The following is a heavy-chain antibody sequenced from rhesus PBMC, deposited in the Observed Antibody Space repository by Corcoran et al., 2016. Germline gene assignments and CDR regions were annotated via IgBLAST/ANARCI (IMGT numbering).Heavy chain of an antibody. Sequence: QLQLQESGPGLVKPSATLSHTCAVSGGSISRKYLSWTPQPPGQGLEWIGRIPGSGGSTDYNPSLKSRVTISTDTSENQFSLKLSSVTAADTAVYYCARVNIWTLYYGLDSWGQGVVVTVSS. CDR3: ARVNIWTLYYGLDS. CDR2: IPGSGGST. V-gene: IGHV4-173*01. CDR1: GGSISRKY. D-gene: IGHD3-3*01. J-gene: IGHJ6*01.